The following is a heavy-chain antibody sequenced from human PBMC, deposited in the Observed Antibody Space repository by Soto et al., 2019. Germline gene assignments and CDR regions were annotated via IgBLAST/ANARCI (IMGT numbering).Heavy chain of an antibody. Sequence: GGSLILSCAASGFTFSSFGMSWVRQAPGKGLEWVSSITLNSEYILSSDSVKGRFTLSRDNAKNLLFLQMNSLRAEDTAMYYCVREDCEKSGICYPDAFDVWGHGTMVTVSS. D-gene: IGHD3-3*01. V-gene: IGHV3-21*06. CDR3: VREDCEKSGICYPDAFDV. CDR2: ITLNSEYI. CDR1: GFTFSSFG. J-gene: IGHJ3*01.